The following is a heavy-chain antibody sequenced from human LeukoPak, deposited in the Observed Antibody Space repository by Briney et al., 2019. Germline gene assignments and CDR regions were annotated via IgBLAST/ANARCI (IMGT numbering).Heavy chain of an antibody. V-gene: IGHV3-30-3*01. CDR2: ISSDGSNK. J-gene: IGHJ4*02. D-gene: IGHD2-2*01. CDR1: GFTFSSYA. CDR3: ECRDSYRY. Sequence: PGGSLRLSCAASGFTFSSYAMHWVRQAPGKGLEWVAVISSDGSNKYYADSVKGRFTISRDNSKNTLYLQMNSLRAEDTAVYYCECRDSYRYWGQGTLVPVSS.